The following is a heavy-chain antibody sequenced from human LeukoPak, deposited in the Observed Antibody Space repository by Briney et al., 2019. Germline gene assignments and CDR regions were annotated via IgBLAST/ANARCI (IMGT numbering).Heavy chain of an antibody. CDR3: ARADGYTSPFDS. D-gene: IGHD5-12*01. Sequence: SETLSLTCTVSGGSISSGSYYWSWIRQPAGKGLEWIGRIYTSGSTYYNSSLKSRVTISVDTSKNQFSLKLSSVTAADTAVYYCARADGYTSPFDSWGQGTLVTVSS. V-gene: IGHV4-61*02. CDR2: IYTSGST. CDR1: GGSISSGSYY. J-gene: IGHJ4*02.